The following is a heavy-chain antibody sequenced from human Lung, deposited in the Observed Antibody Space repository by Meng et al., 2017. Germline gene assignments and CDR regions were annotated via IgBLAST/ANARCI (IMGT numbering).Heavy chain of an antibody. CDR3: ARDEDISAAGKLFGDY. CDR2: INPKSGDT. D-gene: IGHD6-25*01. Sequence: HGQRVQSGAEVKKPGASVKVSCKPSGYNFPDYYIHWVRRAPGQGLEWMGRINPKSGDTHYAQKFQARVTMTGDTSISTAYMELSGLRSDDTAMYYCARDEDISAAGKLFGDYWGQGTLVTVSS. V-gene: IGHV1-2*06. CDR1: GYNFPDYY. J-gene: IGHJ4*02.